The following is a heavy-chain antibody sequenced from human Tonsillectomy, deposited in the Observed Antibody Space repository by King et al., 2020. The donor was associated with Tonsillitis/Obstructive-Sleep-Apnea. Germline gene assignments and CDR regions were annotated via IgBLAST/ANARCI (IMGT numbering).Heavy chain of an antibody. V-gene: IGHV4-34*01. CDR1: GGSFSGYY. J-gene: IGHJ5*02. Sequence: VQLQQWGAGLLKPSETLSLTCAVYGGSFSGYYWSWIRQPPGKGLEWIGEINHSGSTNYNPSLKSRVTISVDTSKNQFSLKLSSVTAADTAVYYCARAPIVVVPARWFDPWGQGTLVTVSS. CDR2: INHSGST. D-gene: IGHD2-2*01. CDR3: ARAPIVVVPARWFDP.